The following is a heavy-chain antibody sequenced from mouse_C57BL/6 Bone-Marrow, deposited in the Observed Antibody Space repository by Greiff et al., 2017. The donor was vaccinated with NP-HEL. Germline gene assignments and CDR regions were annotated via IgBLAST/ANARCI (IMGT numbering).Heavy chain of an antibody. CDR1: GYAFSSSW. V-gene: IGHV1-82*01. CDR3: ARGGHTAQATDFAY. D-gene: IGHD3-2*02. CDR2: IYPGDGDT. J-gene: IGHJ3*01. Sequence: QVQLQQSGPELVKPGASVKISCKASGYAFSSSWMNWVKQRPGKGLEWIGRIYPGDGDTNYNGKFKGKATLTADKSSSTAYMQLSSLTSEDSAVYFCARGGHTAQATDFAYWGQGTLVTVSA.